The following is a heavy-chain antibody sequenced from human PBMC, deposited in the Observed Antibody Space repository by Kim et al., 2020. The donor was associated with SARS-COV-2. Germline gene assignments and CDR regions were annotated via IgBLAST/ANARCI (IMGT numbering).Heavy chain of an antibody. V-gene: IGHV1-24*01. Sequence: GETIYAQKFQGRVTMTEDTSTDTAYMELSSLRSEDTAVYYCASLMVRGVHWGQGTLVTVSS. CDR2: GET. D-gene: IGHD3-10*01. J-gene: IGHJ4*02. CDR3: ASLMVRGVH.